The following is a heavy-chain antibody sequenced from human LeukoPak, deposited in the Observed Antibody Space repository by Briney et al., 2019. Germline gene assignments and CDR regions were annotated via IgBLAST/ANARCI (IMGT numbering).Heavy chain of an antibody. Sequence: KASETLSLTCAVFGDSISTTHWWSWVRQPPGKGLEWIGEIFHSGSTNYNPSLKSRVYISVDNSKNQFSLKLSSVTAADTAVYYCASARWDVWGQGILVTVSS. D-gene: IGHD1-26*01. CDR1: GDSISTTHW. J-gene: IGHJ4*02. V-gene: IGHV4-4*02. CDR2: IFHSGST. CDR3: ASARWDV.